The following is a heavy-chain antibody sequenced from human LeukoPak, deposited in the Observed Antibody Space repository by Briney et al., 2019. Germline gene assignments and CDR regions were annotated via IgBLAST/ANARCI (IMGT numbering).Heavy chain of an antibody. Sequence: PGRSLRLSCAASGFTFSSYGMHWVRQAPGKGLEWVAVISYDGSNKYYADSVKGRFTISRDNSKNTLYLQMNSLRAEDTAVYYCAKGRLVRVVGDTVGVDYWGQGTLVTVSS. D-gene: IGHD1-26*01. CDR3: AKGRLVRVVGDTVGVDY. CDR2: ISYDGSNK. V-gene: IGHV3-30*18. J-gene: IGHJ4*02. CDR1: GFTFSSYG.